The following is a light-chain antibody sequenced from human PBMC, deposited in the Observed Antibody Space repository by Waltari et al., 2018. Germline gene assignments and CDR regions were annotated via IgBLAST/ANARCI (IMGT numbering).Light chain of an antibody. J-gene: IGKJ1*01. CDR1: QSVSRT. CDR2: DAS. Sequence: EIVLTQSPGTLSLSPGERATLSCRASQSVSRTLAWYQQKPGRAPRLLIYDASIRATGIPDRFSGSGSGTDFSLTISRLEPEDFAVYYCQKYGRLPATFGQGTKVEIK. V-gene: IGKV3-20*01. CDR3: QKYGRLPAT.